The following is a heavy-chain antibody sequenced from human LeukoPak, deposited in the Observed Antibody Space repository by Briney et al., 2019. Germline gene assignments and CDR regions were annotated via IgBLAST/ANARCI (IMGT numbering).Heavy chain of an antibody. Sequence: SETLSLTCTVSGGSISSYYWSWIRQPAGKGVEWIGRIYTSGSTNYNPSLKSRVTMSVDTSKNQFSLKLSSVTAADTAVYYCARDFLTGYYNWFDPWGQGTLVTVSS. D-gene: IGHD3-9*01. V-gene: IGHV4-4*07. CDR1: GGSISSYY. CDR2: IYTSGST. J-gene: IGHJ5*02. CDR3: ARDFLTGYYNWFDP.